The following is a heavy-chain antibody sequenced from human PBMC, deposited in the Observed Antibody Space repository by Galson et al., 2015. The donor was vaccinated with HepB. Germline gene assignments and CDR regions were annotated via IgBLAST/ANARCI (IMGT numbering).Heavy chain of an antibody. CDR1: GFTFSSYG. D-gene: IGHD3-3*01. J-gene: IGHJ6*02. V-gene: IGHV3-30*18. CDR3: AKDRVRFLEWLLYALHYYYGMDV. Sequence: SLRLSCAASGFTFSSYGMHWVRQAPGKGLEWVAVISYDGSNKYYADSVKGRFTISRDNSKNTLYLQMNSLRAEDTAVYYCAKDRVRFLEWLLYALHYYYGMDVWGQGTTVTVSS. CDR2: ISYDGSNK.